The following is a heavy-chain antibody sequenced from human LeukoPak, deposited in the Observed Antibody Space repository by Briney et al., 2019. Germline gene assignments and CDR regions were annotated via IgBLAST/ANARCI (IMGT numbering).Heavy chain of an antibody. CDR2: VNPNSGNT. CDR1: GYTFTSYD. J-gene: IGHJ5*02. CDR3: ARRKGTTGTMLFVP. Sequence: ASVKVSCKASGYTFTSYDINWVRQATGQGLEWMGWVNPNSGNTGYAQKFQGRVTMTRNTSISTAYMELSSLRSEDTAVYYCARRKGTTGTMLFVPWGQGTLVTVSS. V-gene: IGHV1-8*01. D-gene: IGHD1-1*01.